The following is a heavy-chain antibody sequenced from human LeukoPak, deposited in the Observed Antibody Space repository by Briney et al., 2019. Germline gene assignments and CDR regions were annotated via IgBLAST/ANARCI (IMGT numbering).Heavy chain of an antibody. CDR3: AKDDAWGRYKD. CDR2: ISWNSGSI. D-gene: IGHD3-16*01. V-gene: IGHV3-9*01. J-gene: IGHJ1*01. CDR1: GFTFDDYA. Sequence: GGSLRLSCAASGFTFDDYAMHWVRQAPGKGLEWVSGISWNSGSIGYADSVKGRFTISRDNSKNTVSLQMNRLRGEDTAVYYCAKDDAWGRYKDWGQGTLVTVSS.